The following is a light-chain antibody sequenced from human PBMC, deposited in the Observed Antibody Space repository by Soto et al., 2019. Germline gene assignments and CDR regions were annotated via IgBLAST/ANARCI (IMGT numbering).Light chain of an antibody. CDR2: DVS. V-gene: IGKV1-13*02. CDR1: QDIRGA. CDR3: QQFNSYPIT. Sequence: IQVTQSPSSLSASVGDRVTITCRASQDIRGALAWYQQKPGKPPRLLIYDVSTLESGVPSRFSGSSSGTEFTLTISSLQSEDFGTYLCQQFNSYPITFGHGTRLEIK. J-gene: IGKJ5*01.